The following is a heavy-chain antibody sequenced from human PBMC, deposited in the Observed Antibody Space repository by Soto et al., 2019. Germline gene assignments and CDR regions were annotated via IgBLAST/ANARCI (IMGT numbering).Heavy chain of an antibody. CDR2: INHSGST. V-gene: IGHV4-34*01. D-gene: IGHD5-12*01. CDR1: GGTFSAYY. CDR3: AGGSEMATNGENWFDP. J-gene: IGHJ5*02. Sequence: SETLSLTCAVYGGTFSAYYWSWIRQPPGKGLEWIGQINHSGSTDYTPSLKSRATMSVDTSKNQFSLKLSSVTAADTAVYYCAGGSEMATNGENWFDPWGQGTLVTVSS.